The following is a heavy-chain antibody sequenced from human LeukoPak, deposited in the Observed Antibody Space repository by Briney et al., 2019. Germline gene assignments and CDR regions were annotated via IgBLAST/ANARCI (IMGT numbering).Heavy chain of an antibody. V-gene: IGHV3-30*18. Sequence: RAGGSLRLSCAASGFTFSSYGMHWVRQAPGKGLEWVAVISYDGSNKYYADSVKGRFTISRDNCKNTLYLQMNSLRAEDTAVYYCAKDRITGTDDYWGQGTLVTVSS. J-gene: IGHJ4*02. CDR1: GFTFSSYG. D-gene: IGHD1-20*01. CDR3: AKDRITGTDDY. CDR2: ISYDGSNK.